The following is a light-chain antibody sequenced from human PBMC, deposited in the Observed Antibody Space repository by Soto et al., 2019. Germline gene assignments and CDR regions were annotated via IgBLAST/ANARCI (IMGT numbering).Light chain of an antibody. CDR2: WAS. CDR1: QSVLYSSNNKNY. Sequence: DIVMTQSPDSLAVSLGERATINCKSSQSVLYSSNNKNYLAWYQQKPGQPPKLLIYWASTRESGVPDRFSGSGSGTDFTLNISNLQAEDVAVYYCQQYYSTPSYTFGQGTKLEIK. CDR3: QQYYSTPSYT. V-gene: IGKV4-1*01. J-gene: IGKJ2*01.